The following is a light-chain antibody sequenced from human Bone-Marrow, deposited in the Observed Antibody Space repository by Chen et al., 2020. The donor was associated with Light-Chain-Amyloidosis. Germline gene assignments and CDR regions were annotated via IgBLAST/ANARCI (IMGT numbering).Light chain of an antibody. CDR2: RDT. Sequence: SYGLTQPPSVSVSPAQTARITCSGDDLPTKYAYWYQQKPGQAPVLVIHRDTERPSGISERFSGSSSGPTATLTISGVQAEDEADYHCQSADSSGTYEVIFGGGTKLTVL. J-gene: IGLJ2*01. CDR3: QSADSSGTYEVI. CDR1: DLPTKY. V-gene: IGLV3-25*03.